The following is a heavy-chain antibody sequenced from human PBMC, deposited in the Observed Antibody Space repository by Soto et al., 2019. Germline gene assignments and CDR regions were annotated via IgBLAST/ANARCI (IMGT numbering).Heavy chain of an antibody. D-gene: IGHD6-19*01. CDR3: ARGRPLAVAGPRETLGY. CDR1: GGTFSSYA. CDR2: IIPIFGTA. J-gene: IGHJ4*02. Sequence: QVQLVQSGAEVKKPGSSVKVSCKASGGTFSSYAISWVRQAPGQGLEWMGGIIPIFGTANYAQKFQGRVTITADESTSTAYMELSSLRSEDTAVYYCARGRPLAVAGPRETLGYWGQGTLVTVSS. V-gene: IGHV1-69*01.